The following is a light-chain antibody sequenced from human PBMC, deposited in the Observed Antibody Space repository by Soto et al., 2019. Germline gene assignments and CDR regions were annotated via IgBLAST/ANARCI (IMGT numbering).Light chain of an antibody. CDR1: QSVGTY. J-gene: IGKJ4*01. CDR3: QQYVSIPLT. V-gene: IGKV3-20*01. Sequence: EIVLTQSPGTLSLSPGERATLSCRASQSVGTYLAWYQQKPGQAPRRLMYGASSRATGIPDRFSGSGSGTDFTLTISRLEPDDLAVYYCQQYVSIPLTFGGGTKVDIK. CDR2: GAS.